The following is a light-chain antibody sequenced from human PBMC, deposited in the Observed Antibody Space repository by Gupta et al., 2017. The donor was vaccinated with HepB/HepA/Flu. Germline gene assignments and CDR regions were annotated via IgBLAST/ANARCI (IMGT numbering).Light chain of an antibody. Sequence: DIQMTQSPSSLSASVGDRVTITCRASQSIRSYLNWYQQKPGKAPKLLIYTTSSLQSGVPSRFSGSGSGTDFTLTISRLQPEDFATYYCQQSDSTPHTFGGGTKVEIK. V-gene: IGKV1-39*01. CDR2: TTS. J-gene: IGKJ4*01. CDR3: QQSDSTPHT. CDR1: QSIRSY.